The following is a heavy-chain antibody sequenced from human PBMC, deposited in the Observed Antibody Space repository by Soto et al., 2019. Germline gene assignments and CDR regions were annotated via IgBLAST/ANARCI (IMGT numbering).Heavy chain of an antibody. V-gene: IGHV1-24*01. CDR2: FDPEDSET. CDR3: ATWRRVGLIDN. CDR1: GYTLTELS. D-gene: IGHD3-10*01. Sequence: ASEKVSCKVSGYTLTELSMHWVRQAPGKGLEWMGGFDPEDSETIYAQKFQGRVTMTEDTSTDTAYMELSRLRSEATAVYYCATWRRVGLIDNWRQGTLVTVST. J-gene: IGHJ4*02.